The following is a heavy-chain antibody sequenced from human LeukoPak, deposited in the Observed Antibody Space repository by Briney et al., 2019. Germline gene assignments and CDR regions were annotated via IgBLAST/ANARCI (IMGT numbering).Heavy chain of an antibody. J-gene: IGHJ4*02. V-gene: IGHV3-7*01. Sequence: PGGSLRLSCAASGFTFSSYWMSWVRQAPGKGLEWVANIKQDGSEKYYVDSVKGRFTISRDNAKNSLYLQMNSLRAEDTAVYYCAREDYGSGSYHTVLDCWGQGTLVTVSS. CDR1: GFTFSSYW. D-gene: IGHD3-10*01. CDR3: AREDYGSGSYHTVLDC. CDR2: IKQDGSEK.